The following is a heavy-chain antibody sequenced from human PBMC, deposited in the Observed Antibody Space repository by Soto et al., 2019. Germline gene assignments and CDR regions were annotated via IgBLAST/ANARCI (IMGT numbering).Heavy chain of an antibody. CDR1: GFTFGDYA. CDR3: ARVGSASLMVVVIADH. Sequence: EVQVVESGGALVKPGRSLRLSCTTSGFTFGDYAMSWFRQAPGKGLEWVGFIRSKGYGGTTQYAASMKGRFTISRDDSESIAYLQMDSLKTEDTALYYCARVGSASLMVVVIADHWGQGTQVTVSS. CDR2: IRSKGYGGTT. D-gene: IGHD3-22*01. V-gene: IGHV3-49*05. J-gene: IGHJ4*02.